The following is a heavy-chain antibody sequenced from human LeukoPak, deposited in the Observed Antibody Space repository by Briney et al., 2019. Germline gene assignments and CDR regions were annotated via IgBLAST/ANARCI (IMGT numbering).Heavy chain of an antibody. J-gene: IGHJ4*02. CDR3: ARFQYCSGGSCYNYFDY. CDR2: IDPSVSYT. D-gene: IGHD2-15*01. V-gene: IGHV5-10-1*01. CDR1: GYSFTSYW. Sequence: GESLGISCKGSGYSFTSYWISWVRQVPGKGLEWMGGIDPSVSYTNYTPSFQGHVTISADKSISTAYLQWSSLKASDTAMYYCARFQYCSGGSCYNYFDYWGQGTLVTVSS.